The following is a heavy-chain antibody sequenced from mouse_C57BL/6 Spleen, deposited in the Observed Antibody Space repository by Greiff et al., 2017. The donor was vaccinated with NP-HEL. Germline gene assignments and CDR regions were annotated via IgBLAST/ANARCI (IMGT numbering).Heavy chain of an antibody. D-gene: IGHD1-1*01. V-gene: IGHV1-55*01. CDR3: ARSPSFYGSSGYFDV. Sequence: QVQLQQSGAELVKPGASVKMSCKASGYTFTSYWITWVKQRPGQGLEWIGDIYPGSGSTNYNEKFKSKATLTVDTSSSTAYMQLSSLTSEDSAVYYCARSPSFYGSSGYFDVWGTGTTVTVSS. J-gene: IGHJ1*03. CDR2: IYPGSGST. CDR1: GYTFTSYW.